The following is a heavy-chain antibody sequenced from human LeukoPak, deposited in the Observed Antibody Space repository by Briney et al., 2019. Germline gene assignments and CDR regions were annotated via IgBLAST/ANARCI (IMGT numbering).Heavy chain of an antibody. CDR3: AKGGAYGSGSYCDY. J-gene: IGHJ4*02. V-gene: IGHV3-23*02. CDR1: GFTFSGHG. CDR2: ISRGGSDT. Sequence: GGSLRLSCAVSGFTFSGHGLHWVRQVPGKGLEWVASISRGGSDTYNEDAVKGRFTISRDNYKSTLSLQMNSLRAEDTAVYYCAKGGAYGSGSYCDYWGQGTLVTVSS. D-gene: IGHD3-10*01.